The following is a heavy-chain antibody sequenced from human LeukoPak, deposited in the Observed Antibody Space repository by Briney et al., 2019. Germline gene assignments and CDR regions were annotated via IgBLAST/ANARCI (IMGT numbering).Heavy chain of an antibody. CDR3: ARTLNWAFDF. D-gene: IGHD7-27*01. Sequence: PGGPRRLSCAASGFTFSSYWMHWVRQAPGKGLVWVSRINTDESSTNYADSVKGRFTISRDNAKNTLYLQMNSLRAEDTAVYYCARTLNWAFDFWGQGTLVTVSS. J-gene: IGHJ4*02. CDR2: INTDESST. CDR1: GFTFSSYW. V-gene: IGHV3-74*01.